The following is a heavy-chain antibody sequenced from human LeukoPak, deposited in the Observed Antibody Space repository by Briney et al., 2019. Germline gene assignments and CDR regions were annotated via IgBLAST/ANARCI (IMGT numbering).Heavy chain of an antibody. Sequence: ASVKVSCKASGYTFTSYAMHWVRQAPGQRLEWMRWINAGNGNTKYSQEFQGRVTITRDTSASTAYMELSSLRSEDTAVYYCARGGFRIHLFYYFDYWGQGTLVTVSS. D-gene: IGHD5-12*01. V-gene: IGHV1-3*03. CDR2: INAGNGNT. CDR3: ARGGFRIHLFYYFDY. J-gene: IGHJ4*02. CDR1: GYTFTSYA.